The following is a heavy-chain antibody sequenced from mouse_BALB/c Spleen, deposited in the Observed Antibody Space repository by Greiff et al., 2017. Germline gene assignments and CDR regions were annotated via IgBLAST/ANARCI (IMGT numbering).Heavy chain of an antibody. V-gene: IGHV1-9*01. D-gene: IGHD2-2*01. J-gene: IGHJ2*01. CDR1: GYTFSSYW. CDR2: ILPGSGST. Sequence: QVQLQQSGAELMKPGASVKISCKATGYTFSSYWIEWVKQRPGHGLEWIGEILPGSGSTNYNEKFKGKATFTADTSSNTAYMQLSSLTSEDSAVYYCARGRGYDVDYFDYWGQGTTLTVSS. CDR3: ARGRGYDVDYFDY.